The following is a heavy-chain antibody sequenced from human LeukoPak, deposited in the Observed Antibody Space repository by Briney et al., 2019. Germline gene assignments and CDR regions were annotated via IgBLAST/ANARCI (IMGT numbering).Heavy chain of an antibody. D-gene: IGHD3-16*01. CDR2: IYSGGRT. J-gene: IGHJ6*02. Sequence: PGGSLRLSCAASGFTFSSYYMSWVRQAPGKGLEWVSVIYSGGRTYYAAAVEGRFTISRDNSKHTLYLQMNSLRVEDTAVYYCASLPPPPLGAPESYYYYGMDVWGQGTTVTVSS. CDR1: GFTFSSYY. CDR3: ASLPPPPLGAPESYYYYGMDV. V-gene: IGHV3-53*01.